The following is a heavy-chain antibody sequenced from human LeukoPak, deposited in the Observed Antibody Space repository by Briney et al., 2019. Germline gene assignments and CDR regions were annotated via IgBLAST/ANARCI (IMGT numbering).Heavy chain of an antibody. J-gene: IGHJ5*02. CDR1: GGSFSGYY. V-gene: IGHV4-34*01. Sequence: SETLSLTCAVYGGSFSGYYWSWIRQPPGKGLEWIGEINHSGSTNYNPSLKSRVTISVDTSKNQFSLKLSSVAAADTAVYYCARGGENSSGWYMFDPWGQGTLVTVSS. D-gene: IGHD6-19*01. CDR2: INHSGST. CDR3: ARGGENSSGWYMFDP.